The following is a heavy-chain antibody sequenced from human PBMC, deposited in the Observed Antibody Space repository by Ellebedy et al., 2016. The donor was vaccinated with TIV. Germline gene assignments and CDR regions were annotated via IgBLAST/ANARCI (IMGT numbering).Heavy chain of an antibody. CDR3: ARGSSSRGYFDS. CDR2: ISHDGSNK. V-gene: IGHV3-30-3*01. Sequence: GESLKISXAASGFTFSYYSMHWVRQVPGKGLEWVAVISHDGSNKYHAESVKGRFTISRDDSKNTLYLQMNTLRTEDTALYFCARGSSSRGYFDSWGQGTLVTVSS. J-gene: IGHJ4*02. D-gene: IGHD6-13*01. CDR1: GFTFSYYS.